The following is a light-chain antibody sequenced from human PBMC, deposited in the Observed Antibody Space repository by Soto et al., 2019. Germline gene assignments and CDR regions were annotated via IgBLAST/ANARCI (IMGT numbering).Light chain of an antibody. CDR2: AVS. Sequence: QSALTQPASVSGSPGQSITISCTGTSSDVGDHNYVSWYQQQPGKAPNLMIYAVSNRPSGVSNRFSGSKSGNTASLTISWLQAEDEAYYYCSSYTTSSTVIFGGGTKLTFL. CDR3: SSYTTSSTVI. CDR1: SSDVGDHNY. V-gene: IGLV2-14*03. J-gene: IGLJ2*01.